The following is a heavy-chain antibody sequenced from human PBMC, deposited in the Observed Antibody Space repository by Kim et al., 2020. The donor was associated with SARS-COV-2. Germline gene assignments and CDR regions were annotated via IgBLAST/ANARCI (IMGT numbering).Heavy chain of an antibody. J-gene: IGHJ2*01. CDR3: ARRDVDIVAPYDGYVDL. D-gene: IGHD5-12*01. V-gene: IGHV1-69*13. CDR1: GGTFSSYA. Sequence: SVKVSCKASGGTFSSYAISWVRQAPGQGLEWMGGIIPIFGTANYAQKFQGRVTITADESTSTAYMELSSLRSEDTAVYYWARRDVDIVAPYDGYVDLWGRGTLVTVSS. CDR2: IIPIFGTA.